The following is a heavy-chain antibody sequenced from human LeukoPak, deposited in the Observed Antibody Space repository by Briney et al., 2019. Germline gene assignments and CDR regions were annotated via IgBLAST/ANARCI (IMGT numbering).Heavy chain of an antibody. J-gene: IGHJ5*02. CDR2: ISSSSSYI. CDR3: ARDLSWFGDFNWFDP. CDR1: GFTFSSYS. D-gene: IGHD3-10*01. V-gene: IGHV3-21*01. Sequence: PGGSLRLSCAASGFTFSSYSMNWVRQAPGKGLEWVSSISSSSSYIYYADSVKGRFTISRDNAQNSLYLQMNSLRAEDTAVYYCARDLSWFGDFNWFDPWGQGTLVTVSS.